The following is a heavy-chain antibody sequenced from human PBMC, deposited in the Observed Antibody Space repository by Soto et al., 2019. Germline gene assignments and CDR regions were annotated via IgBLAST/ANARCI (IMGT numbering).Heavy chain of an antibody. V-gene: IGHV1-69*02. CDR1: GGTFNSYT. D-gene: IGHD3-10*01. J-gene: IGHJ4*02. CDR2: IIPMLSMS. Sequence: QVQLVQSGAEVKKSGSSVRVSCKASGGTFNSYTLSWVRQAPGQRLEWMGRIIPMLSMSTYAQKFQGRVSIIADKSTNTVYLDLSSLRSDDTAIYYCATSYGLGSRPFDYWGQGTLVTVSS. CDR3: ATSYGLGSRPFDY.